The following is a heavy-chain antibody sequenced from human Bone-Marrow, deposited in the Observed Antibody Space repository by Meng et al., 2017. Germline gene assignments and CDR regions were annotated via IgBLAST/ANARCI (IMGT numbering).Heavy chain of an antibody. CDR3: GRDQGRELINH. Sequence: QVQLQQWGAGLLKPSETLSLTCAVDGGSFSGYYWSWIRQPPGKGLEWIGEINHSGSTNYNPSLKSRVDISVDKSKNQFYLSLFSVTAADTAVYYCGRDQGRELINHWGQGTLVTVSS. V-gene: IGHV4-34*01. D-gene: IGHD1-7*01. CDR1: GGSFSGYY. CDR2: INHSGST. J-gene: IGHJ4*02.